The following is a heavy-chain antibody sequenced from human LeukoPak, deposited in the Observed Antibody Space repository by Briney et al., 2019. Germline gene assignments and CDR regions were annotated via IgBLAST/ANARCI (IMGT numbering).Heavy chain of an antibody. Sequence: ASVKVSCKASGYTFTSYYMHWVRQAPGQGLEWMGIINPSGGSTSYAQKFQGRVTMTRDMSTSTVYMELSSLRSEDTAVYYCARRHLRYSSSSPETALDYWGQGTLVTVSS. CDR2: INPSGGST. V-gene: IGHV1-46*01. D-gene: IGHD6-6*01. CDR3: ARRHLRYSSSSPETALDY. J-gene: IGHJ4*02. CDR1: GYTFTSYY.